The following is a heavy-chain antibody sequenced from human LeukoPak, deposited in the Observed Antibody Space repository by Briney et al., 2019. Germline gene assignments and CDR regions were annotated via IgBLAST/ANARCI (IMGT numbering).Heavy chain of an antibody. CDR1: GFTFSNYW. V-gene: IGHV3-74*01. J-gene: IGHJ4*02. Sequence: GGSLRLSCAASGFTFSNYWMHWVRHAPGKGLLWVSRIHSDGSSTTYADSVKGRFTISRDNAKNTLYLQMNRLRGDDTAVYYCARGGYYDFWSGHSNFDHWGQGTLVTVSS. D-gene: IGHD3-3*01. CDR3: ARGGYYDFWSGHSNFDH. CDR2: IHSDGSST.